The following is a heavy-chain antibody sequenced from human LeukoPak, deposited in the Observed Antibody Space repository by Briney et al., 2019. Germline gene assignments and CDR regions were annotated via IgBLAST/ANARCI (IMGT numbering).Heavy chain of an antibody. CDR2: IGTHNGNT. D-gene: IGHD6-19*01. CDR3: ARDGSGGGGYFDY. Sequence: ASVKVSCKPSGYTFTSYGVSWVRQAPGQGLEWMGWIGTHNGNTNYAQKFQGRVIMTTGTSTSTAYMELMSLRSDDTAVFYCARDGSGGGGYFDYWGQGTLVIVSS. V-gene: IGHV1-18*01. CDR1: GYTFTSYG. J-gene: IGHJ4*02.